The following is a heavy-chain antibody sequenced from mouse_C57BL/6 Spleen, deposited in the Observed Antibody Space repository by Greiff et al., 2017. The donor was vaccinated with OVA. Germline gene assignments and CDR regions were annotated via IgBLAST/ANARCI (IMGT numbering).Heavy chain of an antibody. V-gene: IGHV1-80*01. CDR1: GYAFSSYW. J-gene: IGHJ4*01. CDR3: ARYDYDDAMDY. Sequence: QVHVKQSGAELVKPGASVKISCKASGYAFSSYWMNWVKQRPGKGLEWIGQIYPGDGDTNYNGKFKGKATLTADKSSSTAYMQLSSLTSEDSAVYFCARYDYDDAMDYWGQGTSVTVSS. D-gene: IGHD2-4*01. CDR2: IYPGDGDT.